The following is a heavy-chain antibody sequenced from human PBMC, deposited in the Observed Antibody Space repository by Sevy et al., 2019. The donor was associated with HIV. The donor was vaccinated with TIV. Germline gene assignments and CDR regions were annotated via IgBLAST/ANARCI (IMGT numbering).Heavy chain of an antibody. CDR3: AKDQNLWSEGGFLHH. CDR1: GFTFSSYA. Sequence: GGSLRLSCAASGFTFSSYAIHWVRQTPGKGLEWVAVISYDGNNKYYADSVKGRFTVSRDNSKNTLYAQMNSLRAEDTAVYYCAKDQNLWSEGGFLHHWGQGTLVTVSS. CDR2: ISYDGNNK. D-gene: IGHD3-10*01. J-gene: IGHJ1*01. V-gene: IGHV3-30*18.